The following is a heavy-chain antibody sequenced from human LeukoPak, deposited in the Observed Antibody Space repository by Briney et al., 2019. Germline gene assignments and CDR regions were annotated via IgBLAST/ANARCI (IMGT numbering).Heavy chain of an antibody. Sequence: GGSLRLSCAASGFSFNTYAMHWVRQAPGKGLERVAFVRHEGNQKYYADSVKGRFTISRDNSKNTVYLQMNRLGSEDTALYYCAKGVRLIVVAPGSWGQGTLVTVSS. CDR1: GFSFNTYA. CDR3: AKGVRLIVVAPGS. V-gene: IGHV3-30*02. D-gene: IGHD2-15*01. CDR2: VRHEGNQK. J-gene: IGHJ5*02.